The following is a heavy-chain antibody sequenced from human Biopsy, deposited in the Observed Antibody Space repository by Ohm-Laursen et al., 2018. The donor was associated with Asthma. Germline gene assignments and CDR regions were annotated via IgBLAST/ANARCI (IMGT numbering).Heavy chain of an antibody. J-gene: IGHJ4*01. Sequence: GQTLSLTCASSGFTFRSYGMHWVRQAPGKGLEWVSSISSLSRYKYYSDSLRGRVTISRDNAKSSLHLQMSNLRAEDTAVYFCARDFTIGSGSPFHFWGPGTLVTVSS. CDR1: GFTFRSYG. CDR2: ISSLSRYK. CDR3: ARDFTIGSGSPFHF. D-gene: IGHD3-10*01. V-gene: IGHV3-21*01.